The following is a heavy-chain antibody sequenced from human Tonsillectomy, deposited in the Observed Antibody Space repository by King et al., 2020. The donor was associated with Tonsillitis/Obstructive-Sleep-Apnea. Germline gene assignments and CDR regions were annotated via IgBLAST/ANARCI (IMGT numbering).Heavy chain of an antibody. V-gene: IGHV3-23*04. CDR3: AKDGVLSGSYYIDDYFDY. D-gene: IGHD3-10*01. CDR2: ISNSGGST. CDR1: GFTFSSYA. J-gene: IGHJ4*02. Sequence: VQLVESGGGLVQPGGSLRLSCAASGFTFSSYAMSWVRQAPGKGLEWVSVISNSGGSTYYADSVKGRFTISRDNSKKTLYLQMNSLRAEDTAVYYCAKDGVLSGSYYIDDYFDYWGQGTLVTVSS.